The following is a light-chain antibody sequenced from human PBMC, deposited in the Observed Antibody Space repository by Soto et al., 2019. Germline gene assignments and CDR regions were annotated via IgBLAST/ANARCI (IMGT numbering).Light chain of an antibody. J-gene: IGKJ4*01. CDR2: DSS. V-gene: IGKV3-11*01. CDR1: QSVGTS. CDR3: QQRSILLT. Sequence: EIVLTQSPAPLSLSPGQRATLSRRTIQSVGTSLACYQQKPGQPPRLLIYDSSNRATGIPARFSGSGSGTDLTLTISSLEPEDFAVYCCQQRSILLTFGGGTKVDIK.